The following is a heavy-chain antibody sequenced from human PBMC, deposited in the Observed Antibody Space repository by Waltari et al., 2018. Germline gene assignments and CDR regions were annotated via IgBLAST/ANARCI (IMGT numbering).Heavy chain of an antibody. Sequence: QLQLQESGPGLVKPSETLSLTCTVSGGSISSSSYYWGWIRQPPGKGLEWIGSIYYSGSTNYNPSLKSRVTISVDTSKNQFSLKLSSVTAADTAVYYCARVYKIYYDFWSGYFDYWGQGTLVTVSS. CDR3: ARVYKIYYDFWSGYFDY. D-gene: IGHD3-3*01. V-gene: IGHV4-39*01. CDR1: GGSISSSSYY. CDR2: IYYSGST. J-gene: IGHJ4*02.